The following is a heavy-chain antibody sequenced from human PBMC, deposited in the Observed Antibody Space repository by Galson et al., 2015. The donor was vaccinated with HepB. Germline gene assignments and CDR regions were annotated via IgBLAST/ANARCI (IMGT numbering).Heavy chain of an antibody. Sequence: SLRLSCAASGFTFSSYSMSWVRQAPGKRLGWVSYISHIGNLVFYPDSVRGRFTISRDNAKNSLYLQMNSLRIEDTGVYYCARGWVVDMLDVWGQGTTVTVSS. V-gene: IGHV3-21*05. D-gene: IGHD1-26*01. J-gene: IGHJ6*02. CDR2: ISHIGNLV. CDR1: GFTFSSYS. CDR3: ARGWVVDMLDV.